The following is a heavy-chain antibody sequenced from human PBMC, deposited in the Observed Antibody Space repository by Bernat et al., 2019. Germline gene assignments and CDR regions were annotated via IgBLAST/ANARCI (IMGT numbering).Heavy chain of an antibody. CDR2: IAAYGSGT. V-gene: IGHV3-23*04. CDR3: AKDGHATDYYYYMDV. CDR1: GFTFSSHA. J-gene: IGHJ6*03. Sequence: EVQLVDSGGALVQPGGSLRVSCAASGFTFSSHAMTWVRQAPGKGLEWVSTIAAYGSGTWYADSVKGRFTISRDNSKNTLYLQMNSLRGEDTAVYHCAKDGHATDYYYYMDVWGKGTTVTVSS.